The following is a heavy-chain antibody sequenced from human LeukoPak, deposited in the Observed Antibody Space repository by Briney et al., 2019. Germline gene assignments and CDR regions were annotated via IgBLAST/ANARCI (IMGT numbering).Heavy chain of an antibody. J-gene: IGHJ4*02. Sequence: PGGSLRLSCAASGFTFSNYSMNWVRQAPGKGLEWVSSISSSSSYIYYADSVKGRFTISRDNAKNSLYLQMNSLRAEDTAVYYCARGSSGEDYFDYWGQGTLVTVSS. CDR2: ISSSSSYI. D-gene: IGHD1-26*01. CDR1: GFTFSNYS. V-gene: IGHV3-21*01. CDR3: ARGSSGEDYFDY.